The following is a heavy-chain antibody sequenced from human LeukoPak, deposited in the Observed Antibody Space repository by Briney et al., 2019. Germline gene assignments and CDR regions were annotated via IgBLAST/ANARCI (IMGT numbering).Heavy chain of an antibody. V-gene: IGHV1-46*01. Sequence: ASVKVSCKASGYTFTSHYMHWVRQAPGQGLEWMGIINPSGGSTSYAQKFQGRVTMTRDTSTSTVYMELRSLRSDDTAVYYCASAYCGGDCPFDYWGQGTLVTVSS. J-gene: IGHJ4*02. CDR3: ASAYCGGDCPFDY. CDR2: INPSGGST. D-gene: IGHD2-21*02. CDR1: GYTFTSHY.